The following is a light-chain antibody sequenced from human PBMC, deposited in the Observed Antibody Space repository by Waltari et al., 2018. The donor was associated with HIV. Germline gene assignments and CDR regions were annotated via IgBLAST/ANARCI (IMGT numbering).Light chain of an antibody. Sequence: SYELTQPPSVSVSPGQTASISCSGDKLGDRYTSWYQQRPGKSPVLIIYQDKKRPSGIPDRFSGSNSGNTATLTISGTQTMDEADYYCQVWDYRGYVMFGGGTKLTVL. CDR2: QDK. V-gene: IGLV3-1*01. J-gene: IGLJ3*02. CDR3: QVWDYRGYVM. CDR1: KLGDRY.